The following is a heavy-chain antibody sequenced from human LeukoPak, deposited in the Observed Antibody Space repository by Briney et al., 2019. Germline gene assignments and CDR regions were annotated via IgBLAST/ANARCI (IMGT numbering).Heavy chain of an antibody. CDR3: AKDGGGYCSSTSCYTTPDY. CDR1: GFTFSRYW. CDR2: IKHDGDEK. J-gene: IGHJ4*02. D-gene: IGHD2-2*02. Sequence: GGSLRLSCTASGFTFSRYWMSWVRQAPGEGLEWVANIKHDGDEKYFADSVKGRFTMSRDNSKNTLYLQMNSLRAEDTAVYYCAKDGGGYCSSTSCYTTPDYWGQGTLVTVSS. V-gene: IGHV3-7*03.